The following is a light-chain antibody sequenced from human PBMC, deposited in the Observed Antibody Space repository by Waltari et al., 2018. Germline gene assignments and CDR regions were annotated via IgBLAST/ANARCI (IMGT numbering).Light chain of an antibody. CDR3: AAWDDSLNGYWV. Sequence: QSVLTQPPSVSGAPGQRVTISCTGSSSNIGAGYDVHWYQQLPGTVPKLLIYANSTRPSGVPDRFSGSKSGTSASLAISGLQSEDEADYYCAAWDDSLNGYWVFGGGTKLTVL. CDR2: ANS. J-gene: IGLJ3*02. CDR1: SSNIGAGYD. V-gene: IGLV1-40*01.